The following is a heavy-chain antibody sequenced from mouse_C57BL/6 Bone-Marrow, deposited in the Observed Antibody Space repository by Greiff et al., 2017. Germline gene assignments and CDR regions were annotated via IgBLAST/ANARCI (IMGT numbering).Heavy chain of an antibody. D-gene: IGHD1-1*01. CDR1: GYTFTSYW. V-gene: IGHV1-64*01. CDR3: ARFPPFTTVVEEAMDY. CDR2: IHPNSGST. Sequence: QVQLQQPGAELVKPGASVKLSCKASGYTFTSYWMHWVKQRPGQGLEWIGMIHPNSGSTNYNEKFKSKATLTVDKSSSTAYMQISSLTSEDSAVYYCARFPPFTTVVEEAMDYWGQGTSVTVSS. J-gene: IGHJ4*01.